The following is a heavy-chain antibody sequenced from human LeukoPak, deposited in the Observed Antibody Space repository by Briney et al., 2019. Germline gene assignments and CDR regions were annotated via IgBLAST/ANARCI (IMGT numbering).Heavy chain of an antibody. CDR2: IIPIFGTA. CDR1: GGTSSSYA. D-gene: IGHD2-2*01. CDR3: ARVGYCSSTSCYSYYYYYGMDV. Sequence: ASVKVSCKASGGTSSSYAISWVRQAPGQGLEWMGGIIPIFGTANYAQKFQGRVTITADKSTSTAYMELSSLRSEDTAVYYCARVGYCSSTSCYSYYYYYGMDVWGQGTTVTVSS. V-gene: IGHV1-69*06. J-gene: IGHJ6*02.